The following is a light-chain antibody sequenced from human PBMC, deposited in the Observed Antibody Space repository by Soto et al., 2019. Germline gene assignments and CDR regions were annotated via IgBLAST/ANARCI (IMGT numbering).Light chain of an antibody. J-gene: IGKJ5*01. CDR1: QSVGAH. CDR2: DSS. CDR3: KHYISWAAIA. Sequence: EIVMTQSPATLSVSPGERATLSCSASQSVGAHLAWYQQRPGQAPRLLICDSSTRATGIPARFSGSGSGTEFILSISSLQSEDCAIYYCKHYISWAAIAFGQGTRLEIK. V-gene: IGKV3-15*01.